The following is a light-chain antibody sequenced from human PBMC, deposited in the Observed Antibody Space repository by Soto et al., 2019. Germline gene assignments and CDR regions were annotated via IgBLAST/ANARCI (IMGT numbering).Light chain of an antibody. J-gene: IGKJ2*01. CDR1: QSISSY. CDR3: QQSYSTPQT. V-gene: IGKV1-39*01. Sequence: DIQMTPSPSSLSASVGDRVTITCRASQSISSYLNWYQQKPGKAPKLLIYAASSLQSGVPSRFSGSGSGTDFTLTISSLQPEDFATYYCQQSYSTPQTVGQGTKLEIK. CDR2: AAS.